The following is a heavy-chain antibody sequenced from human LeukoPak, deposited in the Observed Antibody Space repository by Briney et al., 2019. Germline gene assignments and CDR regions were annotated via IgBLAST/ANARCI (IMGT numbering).Heavy chain of an antibody. CDR1: GGSISSSSYY. CDR3: ARHPHGSQLAQVCFDP. J-gene: IGHJ5*02. V-gene: IGHV4-39*01. CDR2: IYYSGST. Sequence: SETLSLTCTVSGGSISSSSYYWGWIRQPPGKGLEWIGSIYYSGSTYYNPSLKSRVTISVDTSKNRFSLKLSSVTAADTAVYYCARHPHGSQLAQVCFDPWGQGTLVTVSS. D-gene: IGHD6-13*01.